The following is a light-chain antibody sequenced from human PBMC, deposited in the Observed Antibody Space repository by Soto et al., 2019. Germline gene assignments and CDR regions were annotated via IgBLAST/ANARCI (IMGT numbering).Light chain of an antibody. J-gene: IGKJ3*01. CDR1: QSVGSSY. V-gene: IGKV3-15*01. CDR3: QQYNNWPPIN. Sequence: EIVLTQSPGTLSLSPGERATLSCRASQSVGSSYLAWYQQKPGQAPRLLIYGASTRATGIPARFSGSGSGTEFTLTISSLQSEDFAVYYCQQYNNWPPINFGPGTKV. CDR2: GAS.